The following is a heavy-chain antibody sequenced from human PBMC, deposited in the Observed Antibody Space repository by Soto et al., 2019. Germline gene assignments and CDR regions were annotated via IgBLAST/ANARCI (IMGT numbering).Heavy chain of an antibody. V-gene: IGHV4-39*01. Sequence: QLQLQESGPGLVKPSETLSLTCSVSGGSISSSSYFWGWIRQPPGKGLEWIGSIYYSGSTYYNPSLKSRVTISVDTSKNQFSLRLSSVTAADTAIYHCARHRRYRSSGVCYREVDNWGQGTLVTVSS. CDR2: IYYSGST. CDR1: GGSISSSSYF. D-gene: IGHD2-8*01. CDR3: ARHRRYRSSGVCYREVDN. J-gene: IGHJ4*02.